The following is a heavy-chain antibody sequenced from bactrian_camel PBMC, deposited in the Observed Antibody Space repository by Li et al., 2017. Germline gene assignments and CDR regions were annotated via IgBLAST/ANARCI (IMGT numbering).Heavy chain of an antibody. CDR3: APDSSPQMGCY. Sequence: HVQLVESGGGSVQAGGSLLLSCTASEFTFEVSDVGWYRQVPDFECEWISTIASDGSTFYADSVKDRFTISQNNAKTTTWLQMNNLKLDDTAMYYCAPDSSPQMGCYWTRGTQVTVS. D-gene: IGHD3*01. V-gene: IGHV3S63*01. J-gene: IGHJ4*01. CDR1: EFTFEVSD. CDR2: TIASDGST.